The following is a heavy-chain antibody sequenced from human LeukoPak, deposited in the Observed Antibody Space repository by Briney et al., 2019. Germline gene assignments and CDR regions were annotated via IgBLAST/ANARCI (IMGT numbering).Heavy chain of an antibody. CDR3: AGLTVPNDALDI. CDR1: VYTFTSYV. D-gene: IGHD1-14*01. CDR2: ISAYNGNT. J-gene: IGHJ3*02. Sequence: ASVKVSCKASVYTFTSYVISWVGPAPGQGLEWMGWISAYNGNTNYAQKLQGRVTMTTDTSTSTAYMELRSLRSDDTAVYYCAGLTVPNDALDIWGQGTMVTVSS. V-gene: IGHV1-18*01.